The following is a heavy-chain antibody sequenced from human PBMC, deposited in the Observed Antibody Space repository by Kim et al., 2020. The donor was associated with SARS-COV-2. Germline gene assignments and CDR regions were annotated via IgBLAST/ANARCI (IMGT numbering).Heavy chain of an antibody. CDR3: ARGGIAAAGYYYYGMDV. CDR2: ISYDGSNK. J-gene: IGHJ6*02. D-gene: IGHD6-13*01. Sequence: GGSLRLSCAASGFTFSSYGMHWVRQAPGKGLEWVAVISYDGSNKYYADSVKGRFTISRDNSKNTLYLQMNSLRAEDTAVYYCARGGIAAAGYYYYGMDVWGQGTTVTVSS. CDR1: GFTFSSYG. V-gene: IGHV3-30*03.